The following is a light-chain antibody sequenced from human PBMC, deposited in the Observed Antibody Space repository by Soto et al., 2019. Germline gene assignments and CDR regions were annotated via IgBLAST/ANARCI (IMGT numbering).Light chain of an antibody. J-gene: IGKJ1*01. V-gene: IGKV1-5*03. CDR2: KAS. CDR1: QSISNW. CDR3: QQYDNYLRT. Sequence: DIQMTQSPSTLSASVGDRVTITCRASQSISNWMAWYQQKPGKAPKILIYKASTLESGVPSRFSGSGSGTEFTLTISSLQPDDFATYYCQQYDNYLRTFGQGTKVEIK.